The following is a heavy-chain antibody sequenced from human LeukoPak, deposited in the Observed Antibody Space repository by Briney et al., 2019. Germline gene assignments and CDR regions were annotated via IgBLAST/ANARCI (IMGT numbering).Heavy chain of an antibody. V-gene: IGHV1-46*01. CDR1: GYTFTNYY. CDR3: AREGPSTYHFDY. J-gene: IGHJ4*02. Sequence: ASVKVPCKASGYTFTNYYMHWVRQAPGQGREWMGIINPSGGSTSYAQKFQGRVTMTWDTSTSTVYMELSSLTSEDTAVFYCAREGPSTYHFDYWGQGTLVTVSS. CDR2: INPSGGST.